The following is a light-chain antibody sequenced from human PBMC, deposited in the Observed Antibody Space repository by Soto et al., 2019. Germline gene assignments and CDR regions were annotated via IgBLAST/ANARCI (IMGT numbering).Light chain of an antibody. CDR2: GAS. V-gene: IGKV3-15*01. J-gene: IGKJ2*01. Sequence: EIVMTQSPATLSVSPGERATLSCRASQSVSSNLAWYQQKPGQAPRLLIYGASTRATGIPARFSGSGSGTECTLTISSQQSEDFAVYYCQQYNNWPPRYTFGQGTKLEIK. CDR3: QQYNNWPPRYT. CDR1: QSVSSN.